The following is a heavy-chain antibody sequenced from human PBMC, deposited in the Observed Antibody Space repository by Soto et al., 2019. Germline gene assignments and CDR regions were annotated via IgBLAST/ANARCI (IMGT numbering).Heavy chain of an antibody. V-gene: IGHV3-30*03. D-gene: IGHD1-7*01. CDR1: RLTFSAYG. Sequence: GGSLRLSCAASRLTFSAYGMHWVRQAPGKGLEWVAVISYDGSNKYYADSVKGRFTISRDNSKNTLYLQMNSLRAEDTAVYYCARSRTGTTYGGMDVWGQGTTVTVSS. CDR3: ARSRTGTTYGGMDV. CDR2: ISYDGSNK. J-gene: IGHJ6*02.